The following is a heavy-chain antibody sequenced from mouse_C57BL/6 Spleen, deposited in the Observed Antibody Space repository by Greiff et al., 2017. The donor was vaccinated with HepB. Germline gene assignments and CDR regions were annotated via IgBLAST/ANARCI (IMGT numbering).Heavy chain of an antibody. V-gene: IGHV5-12*01. D-gene: IGHD2-3*01. Sequence: EVKLVESGGGLVQPGGSLKLSCAASGFTFSDYYMYWVRQTPEKRLEWVAYISNGGGSTYYPDTVKGRFTISRDNAKNTLYLQMSRLKSEDTAMYYCARSEADDGYCWDVWGTGTTVTVAS. CDR2: ISNGGGST. J-gene: IGHJ1*03. CDR3: ARSEADDGYCWDV. CDR1: GFTFSDYY.